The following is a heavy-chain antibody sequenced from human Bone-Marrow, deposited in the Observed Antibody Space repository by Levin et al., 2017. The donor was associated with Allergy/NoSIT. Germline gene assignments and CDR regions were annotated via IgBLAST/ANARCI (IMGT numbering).Heavy chain of an antibody. CDR1: GYNFDTFW. V-gene: IGHV5-51*01. CDR2: IYGGDSDT. D-gene: IGHD4-23*01. CDR3: ARHLPISFGGNSDFDF. Sequence: GESLKISCKASGYNFDTFWIAWVRQMPGKGLEWMGIIYGGDSDTRYSPSFQGQVTISVDKSMATAYLQWTTLKPSDTAIYFCARHLPISFGGNSDFDFWGLGTQVTVSS. J-gene: IGHJ4*02.